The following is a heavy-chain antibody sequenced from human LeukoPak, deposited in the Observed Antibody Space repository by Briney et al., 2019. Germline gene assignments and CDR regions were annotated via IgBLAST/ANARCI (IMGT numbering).Heavy chain of an antibody. CDR3: ARARGYDILTGYYRGWYFDL. D-gene: IGHD3-9*01. CDR1: GGTLNSFY. J-gene: IGHJ2*01. CDR2: VYYTGST. V-gene: IGHV4-59*12. Sequence: SETLSLTCSVSGGTLNSFYWSWIRQPPGKGLEYIGYVYYTGSTKYKPSLRSRVTMSADTSKNQFSLRLSSVTAADTAVYYCARARGYDILTGYYRGWYFDLWGRGTLVTVSS.